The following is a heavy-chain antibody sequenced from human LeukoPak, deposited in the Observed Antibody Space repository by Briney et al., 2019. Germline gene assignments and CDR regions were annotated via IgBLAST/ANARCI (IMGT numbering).Heavy chain of an antibody. CDR2: MKVDGSDI. V-gene: IGHV3-7*03. Sequence: GGSLRLSCAASGFTFTNDFMTWVRQAPGKGLEWVANMKVDGSDIHYVDSVKGRFTISSDNARNSLYLQMNSLRAEDTALYYCAKDRESGVDYYDSSGYGLLEYWGQGTLVTVSS. D-gene: IGHD3-22*01. J-gene: IGHJ4*02. CDR3: AKDRESGVDYYDSSGYGLLEY. CDR1: GFTFTNDF.